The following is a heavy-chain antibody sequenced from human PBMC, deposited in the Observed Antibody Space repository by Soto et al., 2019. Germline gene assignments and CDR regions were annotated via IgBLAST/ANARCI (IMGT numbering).Heavy chain of an antibody. CDR2: ISASGGST. CDR1: GFTFSNYA. D-gene: IGHD6-13*01. CDR3: AEAAEKEYAGSWPIDY. Sequence: EVQLLESGGGLIQPGGSLRLSCAASGFTFSNYAMNWVRQAPGKGLDWVSAISASGGSTSYADSVKGRFTVSRDNSKNTLNQQTNSLRVDDTAILHCAEAAEKEYAGSWPIDYWGQGTLVTVSS. V-gene: IGHV3-23*01. J-gene: IGHJ4*02.